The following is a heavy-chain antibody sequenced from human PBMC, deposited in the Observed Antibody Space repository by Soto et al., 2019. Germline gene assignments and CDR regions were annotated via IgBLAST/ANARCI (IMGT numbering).Heavy chain of an antibody. V-gene: IGHV1-69*01. CDR3: ARDPIFDYGGNSGDFDY. CDR1: GGTFSSYA. Sequence: QVQLVQSGAEVKKPGSSVKVSCKASGGTFSSYAISWVRQAPGQGLEWMGGIIPIFGTANYAQKFQGRVTITADESTSTAYMELSSLRCEDTAVYYCARDPIFDYGGNSGDFDYWGQGTLVTGSS. D-gene: IGHD4-17*01. CDR2: IIPIFGTA. J-gene: IGHJ4*02.